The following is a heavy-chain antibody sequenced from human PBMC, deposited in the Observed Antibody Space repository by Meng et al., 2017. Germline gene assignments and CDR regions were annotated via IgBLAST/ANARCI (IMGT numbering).Heavy chain of an antibody. V-gene: IGHV2-5*02. CDR1: GPSLSTRGVG. CDR3: AHSPYDETSGVFYFDY. J-gene: IGHJ4*02. D-gene: IGHD3-22*01. Sequence: QIPLKESCPTLVKPPQTLTRTCSLPGPSLSTRGVGVAWIRQPPGKALEWLALIYWDDDKRYSPSLKTRVTITKDTSKNQVVLTMTNMDPVDTGTYYCAHSPYDETSGVFYFDYWGQGTLVTVSS. CDR2: IYWDDDK.